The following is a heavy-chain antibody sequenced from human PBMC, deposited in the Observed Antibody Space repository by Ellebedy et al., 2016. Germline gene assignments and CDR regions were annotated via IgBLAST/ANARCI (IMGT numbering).Heavy chain of an antibody. CDR3: ARLASGGTIDY. Sequence: ASVKVSXXASGYTFTSYDINWVRQATGQGLEWMGWMNPNSGNTGYAQKFQGRVTMTRNISISTAYMELSSLRSEDTAVYYCARLASGGTIDYWGQGTLVTVSS. J-gene: IGHJ4*02. D-gene: IGHD1-1*01. CDR1: GYTFTSYD. V-gene: IGHV1-8*01. CDR2: MNPNSGNT.